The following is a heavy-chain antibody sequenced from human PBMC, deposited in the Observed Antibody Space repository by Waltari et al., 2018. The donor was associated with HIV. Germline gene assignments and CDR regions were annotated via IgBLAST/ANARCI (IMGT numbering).Heavy chain of an antibody. J-gene: IGHJ6*02. CDR2: IYSGGST. CDR3: ARDPRSSGYYGMDV. Sequence: EVQLVASGGGLIEPVGALRLTWAGSVFPTSDNDMSWVGQATGKGLEWVSVIYSGGSTYYADSVKGRFTISRDNSKNTLSLHMNSLRAEDTAVYYCARDPRSSGYYGMDVWGQGATVTVSS. V-gene: IGHV3-53*01. D-gene: IGHD1-26*01. CDR1: VFPTSDND.